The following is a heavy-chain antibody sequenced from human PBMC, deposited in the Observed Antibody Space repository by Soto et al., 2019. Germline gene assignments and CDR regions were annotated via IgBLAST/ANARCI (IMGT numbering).Heavy chain of an antibody. Sequence: QVQLVQSGAEVKKPGSSVKVSCKASGGTFSSYAISWVRQAPGQGLEWRGGIIPIFGTANYAHKFQGRVTITADESTSTAYMELRSLRSEDRAVYYCARWRRGGDINWFDPWGQGTLVTVSS. D-gene: IGHD2-21*01. CDR1: GGTFSSYA. J-gene: IGHJ5*02. CDR3: ARWRRGGDINWFDP. CDR2: IIPIFGTA. V-gene: IGHV1-69*12.